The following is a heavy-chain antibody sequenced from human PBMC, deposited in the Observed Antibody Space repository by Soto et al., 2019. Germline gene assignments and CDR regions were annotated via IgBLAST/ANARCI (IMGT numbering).Heavy chain of an antibody. D-gene: IGHD3-22*01. CDR3: ARDPLPNLLTMIVVDYGMDV. CDR1: GFTFSDYY. V-gene: IGHV3-11*01. CDR2: ISSSGSTI. Sequence: GGSLRLSCAASGFTFSDYYMSWIRQAPGKGLEWVSYISSSGSTIYYADSVKGRFTISRDNAKNSLYLQMNSLRAEDTAVYYCARDPLPNLLTMIVVDYGMDVWGQGTTVTVSS. J-gene: IGHJ6*02.